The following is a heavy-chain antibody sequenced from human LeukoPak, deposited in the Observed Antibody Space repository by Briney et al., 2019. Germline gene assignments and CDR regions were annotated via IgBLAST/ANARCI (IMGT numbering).Heavy chain of an antibody. D-gene: IGHD5-18*01. V-gene: IGHV3-7*01. J-gene: IGHJ4*02. Sequence: GGSLRLSCAASGFTFSTYWMSWVRQAPGKGPEWVANIHQDGSDKYYVDSVKGRFTISRDSAKNSLYLQVNSLRAEDTAVYYCARGRYNYGYWGQGILVTVSS. CDR2: IHQDGSDK. CDR1: GFTFSTYW. CDR3: ARGRYNYGY.